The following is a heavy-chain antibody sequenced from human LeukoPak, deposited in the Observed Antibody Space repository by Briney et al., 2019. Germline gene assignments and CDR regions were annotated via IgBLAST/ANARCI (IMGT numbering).Heavy chain of an antibody. V-gene: IGHV1-46*01. CDR3: ARDRSPAPGRSYGRGHFDY. Sequence: ASVKVSCKASGYTFTSYYMHWVRQAPGQGLEWMGIINPSGGSTSYAQKFQGRVTMTRDTSISTAYMELNRLTSDDTAVYHCARDRSPAPGRSYGRGHFDYWGQGTLVTVSS. D-gene: IGHD5-18*01. CDR1: GYTFTSYY. J-gene: IGHJ4*02. CDR2: INPSGGST.